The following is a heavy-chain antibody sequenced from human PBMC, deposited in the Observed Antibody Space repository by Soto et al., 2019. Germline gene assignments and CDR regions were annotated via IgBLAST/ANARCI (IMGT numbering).Heavy chain of an antibody. CDR2: NSGSGGST. Sequence: GGSLRLSCAASGFTLSSYAMSWVRQAPGKGLEWVSANSGSGGSTYYADSVKGRFTISRDNSRNTLYLQMNSLRAEDTAVYYCARDSGSYGGIFAFDIWGQGTMVTVSS. V-gene: IGHV3-23*01. J-gene: IGHJ3*02. CDR3: ARDSGSYGGIFAFDI. D-gene: IGHD1-26*01. CDR1: GFTLSSYA.